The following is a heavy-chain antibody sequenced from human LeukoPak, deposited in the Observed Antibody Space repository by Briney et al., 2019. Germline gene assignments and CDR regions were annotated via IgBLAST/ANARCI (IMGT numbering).Heavy chain of an antibody. J-gene: IGHJ4*02. CDR2: MRNDGGNK. CDR3: AKDSSGWATDY. Sequence: GGSLRLSCAASGFTFRNYNMHWVRQPPGKGLEWVAFMRNDGGNKNYADSVKGRFTISRDNSKNTLYLQMDSLRAEDMAVYYCAKDSSGWATDYWGQGTLVTVSS. CDR1: GFTFRNYN. D-gene: IGHD6-19*01. V-gene: IGHV3-30*02.